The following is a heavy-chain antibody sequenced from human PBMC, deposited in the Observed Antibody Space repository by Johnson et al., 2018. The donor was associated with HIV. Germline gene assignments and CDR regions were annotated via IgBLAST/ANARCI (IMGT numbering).Heavy chain of an antibody. CDR3: ARVRGGRENAFDI. CDR2: IKSDWST. J-gene: IGHJ3*02. V-gene: IGHV3-74*02. CDR1: GFTFSSYA. Sequence: VRLVESGGGVVRPGGSLRLSCAASGFTFSSYAMHWVRQAPGKGLGWVSRIKSDWSTTHADSVTGRFTISRDNAKNTVYLQMNSPRVEDTAVYYCARVRGGRENAFDIWGQGTMVTVSS. D-gene: IGHD1-26*01.